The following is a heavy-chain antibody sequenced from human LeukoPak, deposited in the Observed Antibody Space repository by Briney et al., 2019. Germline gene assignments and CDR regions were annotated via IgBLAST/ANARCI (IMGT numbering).Heavy chain of an antibody. V-gene: IGHV3-53*01. CDR3: ARAKPKNMVRGLIMRRESRYYFDY. CDR1: GFTVSSNY. Sequence: TGGSPRLSCAASGFTVSSNYMSWVRQAPGKGLEWVSVIYSGGSTYYADSVKGRSTISRDNSKSTLYIQMNSLRAEDTAVYYCARAKPKNMVRGLIMRRESRYYFDYWGQGTLVTVSS. D-gene: IGHD3-10*01. J-gene: IGHJ4*02. CDR2: IYSGGST.